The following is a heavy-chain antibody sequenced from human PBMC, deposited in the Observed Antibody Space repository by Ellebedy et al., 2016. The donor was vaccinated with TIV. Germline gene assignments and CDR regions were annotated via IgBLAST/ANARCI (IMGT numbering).Heavy chain of an antibody. CDR1: GGSIGSYY. CDR3: ARGGRWLQLPFDY. D-gene: IGHD5-24*01. V-gene: IGHV4-59*01. Sequence: MPSETLSLTCTVSGGSIGSYYWSWIRQPPGKGLEWIGYIYYSGSTNYNPSLKSRVTISVDTSKNQFSLKLSSVTAADTAVYYCARGGRWLQLPFDYWGQGTLVTVSS. CDR2: IYYSGST. J-gene: IGHJ4*02.